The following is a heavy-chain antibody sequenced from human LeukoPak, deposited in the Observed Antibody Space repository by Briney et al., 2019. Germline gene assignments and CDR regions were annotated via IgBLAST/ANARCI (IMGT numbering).Heavy chain of an antibody. CDR2: INPNSGGT. Sequence: GASVKVSCKASGYTFTGYYMHWVRQAPGQGLEWMGWINPNSGGTNYAQKFQGRVTMTRDTSITTAYMELSRLRSDDTAVYYCARDRTYSSSWYDPFYYYYMDVWGKGTTVTVSS. CDR3: ARDRTYSSSWYDPFYYYYMDV. D-gene: IGHD6-13*01. CDR1: GYTFTGYY. J-gene: IGHJ6*03. V-gene: IGHV1-2*02.